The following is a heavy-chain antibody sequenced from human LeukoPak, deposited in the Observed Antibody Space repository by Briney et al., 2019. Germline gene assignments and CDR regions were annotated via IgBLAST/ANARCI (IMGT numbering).Heavy chain of an antibody. D-gene: IGHD3-10*01. J-gene: IGHJ6*02. Sequence: GKSLRLSCAASGISFSSHGMHWVRQAPGKGLEWVAVIWYDGSNIYYTDSVKGRFTISRDNSKNTLYLQMNSLRAEDTALYYCAKDRYYGSGTYYAYYYYGMDVWGQGTTVTVSS. V-gene: IGHV3-33*03. CDR3: AKDRYYGSGTYYAYYYYGMDV. CDR1: GISFSSHG. CDR2: IWYDGSNI.